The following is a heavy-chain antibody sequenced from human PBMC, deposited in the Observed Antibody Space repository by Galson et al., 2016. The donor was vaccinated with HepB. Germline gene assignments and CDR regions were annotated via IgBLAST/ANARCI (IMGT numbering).Heavy chain of an antibody. Sequence: SLRLSCAASGFTFSSYAMSWVRQAPGKGLQWVSTIGGSDGKTYYANSVKGRFTISRDNSKNTLYLQMNSLRAEDTALYYCAKDQSHFWSHFDYWGQGTLVLVSS. V-gene: IGHV3-23*01. CDR2: IGGSDGKT. CDR3: AKDQSHFWSHFDY. D-gene: IGHD3-3*02. J-gene: IGHJ4*02. CDR1: GFTFSSYA.